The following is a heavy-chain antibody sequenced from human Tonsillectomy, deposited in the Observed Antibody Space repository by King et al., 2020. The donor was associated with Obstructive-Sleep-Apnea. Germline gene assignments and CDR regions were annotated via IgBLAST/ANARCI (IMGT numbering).Heavy chain of an antibody. CDR2: IYWDDDK. CDR3: APAGVGAARSSGVAY. D-gene: IGHD6-6*01. CDR1: GFSLSTSGVG. V-gene: IGHV2-5*02. Sequence: ITLKESGPTLVKPTQTLTLTCTFSGFSLSTSGVGVGWIRQPPGKALEWLALIYWDDDKRYSPSLKSRLTITKDTSKNQVVLTMTNMDPVDTATYYCAPAGVGAARSSGVAYWGQGTLVTVSS. J-gene: IGHJ4*02.